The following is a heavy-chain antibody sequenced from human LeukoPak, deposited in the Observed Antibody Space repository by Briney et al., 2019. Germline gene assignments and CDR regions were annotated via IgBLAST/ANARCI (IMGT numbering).Heavy chain of an antibody. J-gene: IGHJ5*02. V-gene: IGHV4-34*01. CDR3: ARGGTYSSGWYNWFDP. Sequence: SGTLSLTCAVYGGSFSGYYWSWIRQPPGKGLEWIGEINHSGSTNYNPSLKSRVTISVDTSKNQFSLKLSSVTAADTAVYYCARGGTYSSGWYNWFDPWGQGTLVTVSS. CDR1: GGSFSGYY. D-gene: IGHD3-22*01. CDR2: INHSGST.